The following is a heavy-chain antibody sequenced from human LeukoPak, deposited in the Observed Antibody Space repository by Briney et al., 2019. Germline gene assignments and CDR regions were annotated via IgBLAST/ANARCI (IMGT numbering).Heavy chain of an antibody. J-gene: IGHJ4*02. CDR3: TRDYCDSSGYYTIAN. CDR1: GFTFGDYA. CDR2: IRSKAYGGTT. Sequence: GGSLRLSCTASGFTFGDYAMSWVRQAPGKGLEWVGFIRSKAYGGTTEYAASVKDRFTISRDDSKSIAYLQMNSLKTEDTAVYYCTRDYCDSSGYYTIANWGQGTLVTVSS. D-gene: IGHD3-22*01. V-gene: IGHV3-49*04.